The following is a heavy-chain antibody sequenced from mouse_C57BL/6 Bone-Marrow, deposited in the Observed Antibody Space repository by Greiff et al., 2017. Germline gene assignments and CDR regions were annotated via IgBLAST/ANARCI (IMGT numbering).Heavy chain of an antibody. D-gene: IGHD1-1*01. Sequence: DVMLVESGGDLVKPGGSLKLSCAASGFTFSSYGMSWVRQTPDKRLEWVATISSGGSYTYYPDSVKGRFTISRDNAKNTRYLQRSSLKSEDTAMYYCARHSSYYYGSSYYFAYWGQGTLVTVSA. CDR1: GFTFSSYG. J-gene: IGHJ3*01. CDR3: ARHSSYYYGSSYYFAY. V-gene: IGHV5-6*02. CDR2: ISSGGSYT.